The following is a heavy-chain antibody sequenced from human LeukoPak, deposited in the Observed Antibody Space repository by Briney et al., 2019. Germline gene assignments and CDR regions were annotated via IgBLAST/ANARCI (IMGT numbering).Heavy chain of an antibody. V-gene: IGHV4-31*03. Sequence: SETLSLTCTVSGGSISSGGYYWRWIRQHPGKGLEWIGYIYYSGSTYYNPSLKSRVTISVDTSKNQFSLKLSSVTAADTAVYYCAREGAGSPYYFDYWGQGTLVTVSS. D-gene: IGHD1-26*01. CDR3: AREGAGSPYYFDY. J-gene: IGHJ4*02. CDR1: GGSISSGGYY. CDR2: IYYSGST.